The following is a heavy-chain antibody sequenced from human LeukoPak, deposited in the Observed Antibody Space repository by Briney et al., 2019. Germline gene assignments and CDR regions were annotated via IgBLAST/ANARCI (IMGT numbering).Heavy chain of an antibody. V-gene: IGHV3-74*01. CDR2: VYKDGSIT. Sequence: PGGSLRLSCAASGFPFSNYWMHWVRQAPGKGPEWVARVYKDGSITNYADSVKGRFTISRDNAKNTVYLQMNSLRAEDTAVYYCAKDPWNYDSGARISYYFDFWGQGTLVTVSS. CDR1: GFPFSNYW. D-gene: IGHD1-7*01. CDR3: AKDPWNYDSGARISYYFDF. J-gene: IGHJ4*02.